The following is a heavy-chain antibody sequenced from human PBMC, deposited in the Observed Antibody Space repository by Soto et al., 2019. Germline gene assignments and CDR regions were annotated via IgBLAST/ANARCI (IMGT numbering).Heavy chain of an antibody. V-gene: IGHV3-23*01. CDR1: GFTFSSYA. CDR3: EKGGGSFINWFDT. Sequence: GGSLRLSCAASGFTFSSYAMSWVRQAPGKGLEWVSAISGSGGSTYYADSVKGRFTISRDNSKNTLYLQMNSLRAEDTAVYYCEKGGGSFINWFDTWGQGTLVTVSS. D-gene: IGHD2-15*01. CDR2: ISGSGGST. J-gene: IGHJ5*02.